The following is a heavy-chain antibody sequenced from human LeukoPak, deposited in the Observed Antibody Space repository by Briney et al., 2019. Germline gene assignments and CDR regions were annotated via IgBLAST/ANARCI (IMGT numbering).Heavy chain of an antibody. D-gene: IGHD6-19*01. CDR1: GGSISSYY. V-gene: IGHV4-59*08. Sequence: SETLSLTCTVSGGSISSYYWSWIRQPPGKGLEWIGYIYYSGSTNYNPSLKSRVTISVDTSKNQFSLKLSSVTAADTAVYYCARHHGSGWSGFDYWGQGTLVTVSS. J-gene: IGHJ4*02. CDR3: ARHHGSGWSGFDY. CDR2: IYYSGST.